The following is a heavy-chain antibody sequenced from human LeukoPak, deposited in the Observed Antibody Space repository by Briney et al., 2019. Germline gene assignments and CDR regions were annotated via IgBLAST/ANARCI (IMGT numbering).Heavy chain of an antibody. CDR2: ISWNGGST. D-gene: IGHD3-3*01. Sequence: GGSLRLSCAASGFTFDDYGMSWVRQVPGKGLEWVSDISWNGGSTGYADSVKGRFTISRDNAKNSLYLQMNSLRAEDTALYYCARDGGRAFGVVIEFYYYYYMEVWGKGTTVTVSS. V-gene: IGHV3-20*04. CDR3: ARDGGRAFGVVIEFYYYYYMEV. J-gene: IGHJ6*03. CDR1: GFTFDDYG.